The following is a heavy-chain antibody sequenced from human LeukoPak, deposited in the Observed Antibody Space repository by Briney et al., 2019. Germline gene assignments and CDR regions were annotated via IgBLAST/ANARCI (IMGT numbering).Heavy chain of an antibody. CDR1: GFTFSSYW. CDR2: ISASSYYI. CDR3: ARGTPTTRDFDY. V-gene: IGHV3-21*01. Sequence: GGSLRLSCEASGFTFSSYWMSWVRQAPGKGLEWVSSISASSYYIYYADSVKGRFTISRDNAKNSLYLQMNSLRAEDTAVYYCARGTPTTRDFDYWGQGTPVTVSS. D-gene: IGHD4-11*01. J-gene: IGHJ4*02.